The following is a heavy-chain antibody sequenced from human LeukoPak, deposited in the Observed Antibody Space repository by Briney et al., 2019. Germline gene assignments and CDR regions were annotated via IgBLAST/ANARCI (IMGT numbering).Heavy chain of an antibody. CDR1: GFTFSSYA. CDR2: ISGSGGST. D-gene: IGHD1-26*01. CDR3: AKGRYSGTYLFDY. J-gene: IGHJ4*02. V-gene: IGHV3-23*01. Sequence: PGRSLRLSCAASGFTFSSYAMSWVRQAPGKGLEWASAISGSGGSTYYADSVKGRFTISRDNSKNTLYLQMNSLRAEDTAVYYCAKGRYSGTYLFDYWGQGTLVTVSS.